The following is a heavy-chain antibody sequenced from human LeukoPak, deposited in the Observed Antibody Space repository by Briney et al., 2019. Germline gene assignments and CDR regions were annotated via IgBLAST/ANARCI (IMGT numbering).Heavy chain of an antibody. Sequence: SETLSLTCAVYGGSFSGYYWSWIRQPPGKGLEWIGEINHSGSTNYNPSLKSRVTISVDTSKNQFSLKLSSVTAADTAVYYCARRAYDFWSGLGYWGQGTLVTVSS. CDR2: INHSGST. V-gene: IGHV4-34*01. J-gene: IGHJ4*02. D-gene: IGHD3-3*01. CDR3: ARRAYDFWSGLGY. CDR1: GGSFSGYY.